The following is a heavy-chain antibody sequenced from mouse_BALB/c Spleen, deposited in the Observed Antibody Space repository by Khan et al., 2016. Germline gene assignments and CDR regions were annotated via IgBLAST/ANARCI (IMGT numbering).Heavy chain of an antibody. J-gene: IGHJ2*01. CDR3: AYWGY. Sequence: VRLQQSGAELVKPGASVKLSCTASGFNIKDTYMHWVKQRPEQGMEWIGRIDPANGNTKYDPKFQGKATITADTTSNTAYLQLSSLTSEDTAVYYWAYWGYWGQGTTLTVSS. V-gene: IGHV14-3*02. CDR1: GFNIKDTY. D-gene: IGHD4-1*01. CDR2: IDPANGNT.